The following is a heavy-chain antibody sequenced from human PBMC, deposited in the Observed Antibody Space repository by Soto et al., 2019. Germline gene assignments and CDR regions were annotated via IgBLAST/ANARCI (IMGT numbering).Heavy chain of an antibody. Sequence: QVQLVESGGGVVQPGRSLRLSCAASGFTFSSYGMHWVRQARGKGLEWVAVISYDGSNKYYADSVKGRFTISRDNSKNTLYLQMNSLRAEDTAVYYCAKVGVDYYDMVYWGQGTLVTVSS. V-gene: IGHV3-30*18. CDR2: ISYDGSNK. CDR3: AKVGVDYYDMVY. CDR1: GFTFSSYG. D-gene: IGHD3-22*01. J-gene: IGHJ4*02.